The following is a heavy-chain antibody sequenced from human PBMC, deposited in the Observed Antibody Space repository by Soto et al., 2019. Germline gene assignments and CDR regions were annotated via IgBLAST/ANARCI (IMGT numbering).Heavy chain of an antibody. CDR2: IIPILGTT. V-gene: IGHV1-69*01. J-gene: IGHJ6*02. D-gene: IGHD2-15*01. CDR3: ARGYCSGGNCYSGMDV. Sequence: QVQLVQSGAEVRKPWSSVKVSCKASGGTFSTHAIIWVRQAPRQGLEWMGGIIPILGTTYYARKFQGRVALNADEPTGTAYMELNSLRSEDTALYYCARGYCSGGNCYSGMDVWGQGTTVIVSS. CDR1: GGTFSTHA.